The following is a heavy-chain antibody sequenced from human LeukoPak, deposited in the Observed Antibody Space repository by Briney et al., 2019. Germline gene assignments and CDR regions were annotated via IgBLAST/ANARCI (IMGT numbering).Heavy chain of an antibody. Sequence: GASVKVSCKASGGTFSSYAISWVRQAPGQGLEWMGGIIPIFGTASYAQKFQGRVTITADESTSTAYMELSSLRSEDTAVYYCARTTRPNSGGYYFDYWGQGTLVTVSS. CDR3: ARTTRPNSGGYYFDY. CDR2: IIPIFGTA. J-gene: IGHJ4*02. D-gene: IGHD1-1*01. V-gene: IGHV1-69*13. CDR1: GGTFSSYA.